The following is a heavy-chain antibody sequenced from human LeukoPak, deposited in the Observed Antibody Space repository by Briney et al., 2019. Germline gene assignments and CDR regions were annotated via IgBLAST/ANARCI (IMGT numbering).Heavy chain of an antibody. V-gene: IGHV4-31*03. J-gene: IGHJ4*02. CDR3: ARAGNYYDTSGYQYYFDY. D-gene: IGHD3-22*01. CDR2: IYYSGST. CDR1: GGSIISGGYY. Sequence: PSQTLSHTCTVSGGSIISGGYYWSWIRQHPGKGLEWIGYIYYSGSTYYNRSLKSRVTISVDTSKNQFSLKLSSVTAADTAVHYCARAGNYYDTSGYQYYFDYWGQGTLATVSS.